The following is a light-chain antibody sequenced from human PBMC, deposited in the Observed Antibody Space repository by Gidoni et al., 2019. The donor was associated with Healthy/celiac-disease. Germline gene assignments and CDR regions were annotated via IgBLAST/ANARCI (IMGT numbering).Light chain of an antibody. V-gene: IGLV2-14*03. J-gene: IGLJ2*01. CDR3: SSYTSSSTVV. Sequence: SALTQPAPVSGSPGQPITISCTGTSSDVGGYNYVSWYQQHPGKAPKLMIYDVSNRPSGVSNRFSGSKSGNTASLTISGLQAEDEADYYCSSYTSSSTVVFGGGTKLTVL. CDR1: SSDVGGYNY. CDR2: DVS.